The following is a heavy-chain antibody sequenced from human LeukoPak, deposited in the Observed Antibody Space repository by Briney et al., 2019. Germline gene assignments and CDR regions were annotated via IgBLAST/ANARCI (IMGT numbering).Heavy chain of an antibody. CDR2: INSSGGT. D-gene: IGHD3-22*01. J-gene: IGHJ4*02. Sequence: PSETLSLTCTASGGSFSSYYWSWIRQAAGNGLEWIWRINSSGGTNYNSSLTCGVTISVGRSKNQFSLKLSPVTAADTAVYYCARMYYYDSSGYYYFDYWGQGTLVTVSS. CDR3: ARMYYYDSSGYYYFDY. CDR1: GGSFSSYY. V-gene: IGHV4-4*07.